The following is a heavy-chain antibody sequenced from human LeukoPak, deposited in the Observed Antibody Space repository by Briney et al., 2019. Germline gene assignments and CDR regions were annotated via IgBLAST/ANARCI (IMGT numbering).Heavy chain of an antibody. Sequence: SETLSLTCTVSAGSISPYYWSWIRQPPGKGLEWLGYIYYSGSTDYNPSLMGRLTISVDTSKNQFSLTLTSVTEADTAVYYCARDGGTNHYYYYMDVWGKGTTVTVSS. CDR2: IYYSGST. J-gene: IGHJ6*03. D-gene: IGHD2-2*01. CDR1: AGSISPYY. V-gene: IGHV4-59*01. CDR3: ARDGGTNHYYYYMDV.